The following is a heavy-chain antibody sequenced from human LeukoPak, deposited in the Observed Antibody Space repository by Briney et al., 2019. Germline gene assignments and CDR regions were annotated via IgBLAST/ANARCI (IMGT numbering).Heavy chain of an antibody. CDR1: GFAFSGFW. V-gene: IGHV3-74*01. CDR2: INSDGSNT. J-gene: IGHJ6*02. CDR3: ARGHYYCMDV. Sequence: GGSLRLSCAASGFAFSGFWMHWVRQAPGKGLVWVSSINSDGSNTIYAESVKGRVTISRDNAKNTLYLQMNSLRADDTAVYYCARGHYYCMDVWGQGTTVTVSS.